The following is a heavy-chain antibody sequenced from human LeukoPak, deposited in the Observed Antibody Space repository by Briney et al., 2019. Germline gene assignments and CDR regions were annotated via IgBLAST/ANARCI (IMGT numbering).Heavy chain of an antibody. Sequence: GASVKVSCKASDYTFTSFAISWVRQAPGQGLEWMGWISAYNGNTNYAQKLQGRVTMTTDTSTSTAYMELRSLRSDDTAVYYCARDPDVAARPWYYYYMDVWGKGTTVTVSS. CDR3: ARDPDVAARPWYYYYMDV. D-gene: IGHD6-6*01. CDR2: ISAYNGNT. V-gene: IGHV1-18*01. CDR1: DYTFTSFA. J-gene: IGHJ6*03.